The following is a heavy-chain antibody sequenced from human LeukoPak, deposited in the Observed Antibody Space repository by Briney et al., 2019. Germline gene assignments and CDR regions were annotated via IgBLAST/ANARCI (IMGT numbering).Heavy chain of an antibody. CDR1: GFTFSSYW. CDR3: YYHFWSGPGSDAFDI. J-gene: IGHJ3*02. CDR2: INTDGSST. V-gene: IGHV3-74*01. Sequence: GGSLRLSCAASGFTFSSYWMHWVRQAPGKGLVWVSRINTDGSSTSYADSVKGRFTISRDNAKNTLYLQMNSLRAEDTAVYYCYYHFWSGPGSDAFDIWGQGTMVTVSS. D-gene: IGHD3-3*01.